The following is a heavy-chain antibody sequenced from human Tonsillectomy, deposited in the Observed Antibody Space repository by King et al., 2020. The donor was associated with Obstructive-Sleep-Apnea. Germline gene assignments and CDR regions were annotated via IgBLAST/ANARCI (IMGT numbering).Heavy chain of an antibody. V-gene: IGHV3-23*05. CDR2: IFYRGNSI. D-gene: IGHD1-1*01. CDR3: VTHHWDV. Sequence: VQLVESGGGLVQPGGSLRLSCAASGFTFSSYAMSWVRQAPGKGLEWVSTIFYRGNSIHSADSVKGRFTISRDNSKNTLYLQMNSLRAEDTAVYYCVTHHWDVCGQGTLVTVSS. CDR1: GFTFSSYA. J-gene: IGHJ4*02.